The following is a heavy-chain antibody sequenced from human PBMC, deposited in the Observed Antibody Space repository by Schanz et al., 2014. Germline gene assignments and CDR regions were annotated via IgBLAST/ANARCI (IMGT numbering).Heavy chain of an antibody. CDR2: ISGTTTYT. CDR3: AREQIMAAAGLVDY. J-gene: IGHJ4*01. V-gene: IGHV3-11*05. CDR1: GFTFSDYY. D-gene: IGHD6-13*01. Sequence: QVQLVESGGGLVKPGGSLRLSCAASGFTFSDYYMSWIRQAPGKGLEWVSYISGTTTYTNYADSVKGRFTISRDNAKNTLYLQMNRLRAEDTAVDYCAREQIMAAAGLVDYWGHGALVTVSS.